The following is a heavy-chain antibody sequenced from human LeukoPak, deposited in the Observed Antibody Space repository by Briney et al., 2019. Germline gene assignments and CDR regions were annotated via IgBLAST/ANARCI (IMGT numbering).Heavy chain of an antibody. J-gene: IGHJ4*02. V-gene: IGHV1-46*01. Sequence: ASVKVSCKASGYTFTSYYMHWVRQAPGQGLEWMGIIYPSGGSTSYAQKLQGRVTMTRDTSTSTVYMELSSLRSEDTAVYYCARNRPELGGDFDYWGQGTLVTVSS. CDR3: ARNRPELGGDFDY. CDR2: IYPSGGST. D-gene: IGHD1-26*01. CDR1: GYTFTSYY.